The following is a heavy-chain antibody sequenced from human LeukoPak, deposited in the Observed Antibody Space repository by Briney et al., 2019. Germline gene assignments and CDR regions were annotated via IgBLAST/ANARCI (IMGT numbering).Heavy chain of an antibody. J-gene: IGHJ4*02. Sequence: PSETLSLTCTVSGGSISSYYWSWIRQPPGKGLEWIGYIYYSGSTNYNPSLESRVTISVDTSKNQFSLKLSSVTAADTAVYYCARSKYSSGWYDYWGQGTLVTVSS. CDR3: ARSKYSSGWYDY. V-gene: IGHV4-59*01. D-gene: IGHD6-19*01. CDR1: GGSISSYY. CDR2: IYYSGST.